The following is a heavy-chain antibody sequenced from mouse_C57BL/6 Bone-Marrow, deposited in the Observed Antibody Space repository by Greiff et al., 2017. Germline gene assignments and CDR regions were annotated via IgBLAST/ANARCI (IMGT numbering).Heavy chain of an antibody. J-gene: IGHJ4*01. Sequence: EVKLMESGGGLVQPGGSMKLSCAASGFTFSDAWMDWVRQSPEKGLEWVAEIRNKANNHATYYAESVKGRFTISRDDSKSSVYLQMNSLRAEDTGIYYCTRRDSKGAMDYWGQGTSGTVSS. V-gene: IGHV6-6*01. CDR2: IRNKANNHAT. CDR1: GFTFSDAW. D-gene: IGHD2-5*01. CDR3: TRRDSKGAMDY.